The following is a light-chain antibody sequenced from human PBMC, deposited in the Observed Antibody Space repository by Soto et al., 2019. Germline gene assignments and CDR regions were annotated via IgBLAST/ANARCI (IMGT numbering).Light chain of an antibody. CDR1: QSVSSSY. Sequence: EIVLTQSPGTLSLSPGERATLSCRASQSVSSSYLAWYQQKPGQAPRLLIYGASSRATGIPDRFSGSGSGTDFTLTISRLEPEDFAVYYCQPYGSSPAPFGQGTKVEIK. CDR3: QPYGSSPAP. J-gene: IGKJ1*01. V-gene: IGKV3-20*01. CDR2: GAS.